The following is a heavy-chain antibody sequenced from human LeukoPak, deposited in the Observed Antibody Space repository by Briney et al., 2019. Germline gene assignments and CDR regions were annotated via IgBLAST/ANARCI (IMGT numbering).Heavy chain of an antibody. Sequence: PGGSLRLSCAASGFTFSNYWMTWVRQAPGKGLEWVANIKPDGSVGYDVDSVRGRFIISRDNAGNSLYLQMNSLRVEDTAVYYCTQNLVAAAGDHWGQGTLLIVSS. CDR1: GFTFSNYW. V-gene: IGHV3-7*01. J-gene: IGHJ4*02. CDR3: TQNLVAAAGDH. D-gene: IGHD6-13*01. CDR2: IKPDGSVG.